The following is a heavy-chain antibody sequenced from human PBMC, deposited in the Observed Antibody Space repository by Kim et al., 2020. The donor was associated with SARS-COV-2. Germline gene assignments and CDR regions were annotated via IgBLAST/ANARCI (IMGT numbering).Heavy chain of an antibody. CDR3: ARHGYYDSSGYYSTPGDWFDP. Sequence: GESLKISCKGSGYSFTSYWIGWVRQMPGKGLEWMGIIYPGDSDTRYSPSFQGQVTISADKSISTAYLQWSSLKASDTAMYYCARHGYYDSSGYYSTPGDWFDPWGQGTLVTVSS. CDR2: IYPGDSDT. J-gene: IGHJ5*02. V-gene: IGHV5-51*01. D-gene: IGHD3-22*01. CDR1: GYSFTSYW.